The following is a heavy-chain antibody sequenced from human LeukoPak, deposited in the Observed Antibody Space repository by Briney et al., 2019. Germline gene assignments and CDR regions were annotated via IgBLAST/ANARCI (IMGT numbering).Heavy chain of an antibody. D-gene: IGHD2-2*01. V-gene: IGHV3-23*01. CDR3: AKESVQAAPLYGVDG. J-gene: IGHJ4*02. CDR1: EFTFATNP. CDR2: ISGSGGST. Sequence: GGPLNPPFQPPEFTFATNPLTWFRKPPGKGLEWVSPISGSGGSTYYADSLKGRFTISRDNSKNTLYLQMNSPRVEDTALYYCAKESVQAAPLYGVDGWGQGTQVTVSS.